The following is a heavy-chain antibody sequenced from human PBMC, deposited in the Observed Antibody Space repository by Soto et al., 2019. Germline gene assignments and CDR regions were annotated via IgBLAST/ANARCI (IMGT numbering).Heavy chain of an antibody. CDR2: ISGSGGST. D-gene: IGHD3-9*01. J-gene: IGHJ4*02. Sequence: SGGSLRLSCAASGFTFSSYAMSWVRQAPGKGLEWVSAISGSGGSTYYADSVKGRFTISRDNSKNTLYLQMNSLRAEDTAVYYCAKGTLRYFDVGPFDYWGQGTLVTVSS. CDR1: GFTFSSYA. CDR3: AKGTLRYFDVGPFDY. V-gene: IGHV3-23*01.